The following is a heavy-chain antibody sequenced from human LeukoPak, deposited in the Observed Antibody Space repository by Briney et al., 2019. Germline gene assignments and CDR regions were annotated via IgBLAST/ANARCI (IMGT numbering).Heavy chain of an antibody. CDR2: IKQDGSEK. CDR1: GFTVSSNY. CDR3: ARYYYDSSGYYYFDY. J-gene: IGHJ4*02. D-gene: IGHD3-22*01. V-gene: IGHV3-7*01. Sequence: GGSLRLSCAASGFTVSSNYMSWVRQAPGKGLEWVANIKQDGSEKYYVDSVKGRFTISRDNAKNSLYLQMNSLRAEDTAVYYCARYYYDSSGYYYFDYWGQGTLVTVSS.